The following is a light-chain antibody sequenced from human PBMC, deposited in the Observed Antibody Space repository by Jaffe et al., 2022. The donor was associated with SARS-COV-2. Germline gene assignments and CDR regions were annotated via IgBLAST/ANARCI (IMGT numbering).Light chain of an antibody. J-gene: IGLJ3*02. CDR3: CSFTNKSPPWV. Sequence: QSALTQPASVSGSPGQSITVSCTGTSSDIGVYNYVSWYQHHPGKAPKLMIYDVSNRPSGVSDRFSGSKSGNTASLTISGLQAEDEANYYCCSFTNKSPPWVFGGGTKLTVL. CDR2: DVS. CDR1: SSDIGVYNY. V-gene: IGLV2-14*01.